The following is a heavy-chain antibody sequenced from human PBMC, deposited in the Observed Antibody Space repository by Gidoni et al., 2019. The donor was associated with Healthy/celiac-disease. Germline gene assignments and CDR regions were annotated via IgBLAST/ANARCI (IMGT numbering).Heavy chain of an antibody. J-gene: IGHJ4*02. CDR1: GFTFSSYG. V-gene: IGHV3-30*18. D-gene: IGHD6-6*01. Sequence: QVQLVESGGGVVQPGRSLRLSCAASGFTFSSYGMHWGRQAPGKGLEWVAVISYDGSNKYYADSVKGRFTISRDNSKNTLYLQMNSLRAEDTAVYYCAKDDQSIAARPLDYWGQGTLVTVSS. CDR3: AKDDQSIAARPLDY. CDR2: ISYDGSNK.